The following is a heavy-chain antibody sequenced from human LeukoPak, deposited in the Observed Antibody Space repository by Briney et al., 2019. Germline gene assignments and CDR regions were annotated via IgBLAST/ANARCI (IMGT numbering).Heavy chain of an antibody. V-gene: IGHV3-23*01. J-gene: IGHJ4*02. CDR2: ISGSGGST. Sequence: GGSLRLSCAASGFTFSSYAMSWVRQAPGKGLEWVPGISGSGGSTYYADSVKGRFTISRDNSKNTLYLQMNSLRAEDTAVYYCAKGVWGVIPRGYFDYWGQGTLVTVSS. CDR1: GFTFSSYA. D-gene: IGHD2/OR15-2a*01. CDR3: AKGVWGVIPRGYFDY.